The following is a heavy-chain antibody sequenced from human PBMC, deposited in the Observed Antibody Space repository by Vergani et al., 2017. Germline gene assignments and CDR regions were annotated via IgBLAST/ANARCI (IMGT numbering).Heavy chain of an antibody. V-gene: IGHV4-39*07. J-gene: IGHJ5*02. CDR1: GGSISSSSYY. CDR2: IYYSGST. CDR3: ARSGITMVRGVKSWFDP. D-gene: IGHD3-10*01. Sequence: QLQLQESGPGLVKPSETLSLTCTVSGGSISSSSYYWGWIRQPPGKGLEWIGSIYYSGSTYYNPSLKSRVTISVDTSKNQFSLKLSSVTAADTAVYYCARSGITMVRGVKSWFDPWGQGTLVTVSS.